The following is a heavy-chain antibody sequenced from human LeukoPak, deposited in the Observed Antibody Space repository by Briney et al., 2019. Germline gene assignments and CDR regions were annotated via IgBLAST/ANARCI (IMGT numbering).Heavy chain of an antibody. CDR2: ISAYNGNT. J-gene: IGHJ4*02. CDR3: AREARSPNCGGDCYLYYFDY. Sequence: ASVKVSCKASGYTFTSYGINWVRQAPGQGLEWMGWISAYNGNTNYAQKLRGRVTMTTDTSTSTAYMELRSLRSDDTAVYYCAREARSPNCGGDCYLYYFDYWGQGTLVTVSS. CDR1: GYTFTSYG. D-gene: IGHD2-21*02. V-gene: IGHV1-18*01.